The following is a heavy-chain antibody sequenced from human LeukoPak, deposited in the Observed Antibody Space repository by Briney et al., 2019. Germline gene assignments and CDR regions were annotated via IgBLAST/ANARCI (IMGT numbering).Heavy chain of an antibody. CDR3: AKGSSPYGSGSYHPYYYYYGMDV. J-gene: IGHJ6*02. V-gene: IGHV3-30*18. D-gene: IGHD3-10*01. Sequence: GGSLRLSCAASGFTFSSYGMHWVRQAPGKGLEWVAVISYDGNNKYYADSVKGRFTISRDNSKNTLYLQTNSLRAEDTAVYYCAKGSSPYGSGSYHPYYYYYGMDVWGQGTTVTVSS. CDR2: ISYDGNNK. CDR1: GFTFSSYG.